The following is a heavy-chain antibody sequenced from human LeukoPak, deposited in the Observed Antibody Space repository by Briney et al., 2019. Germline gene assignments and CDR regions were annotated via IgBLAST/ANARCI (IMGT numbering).Heavy chain of an antibody. CDR1: GFTLSSYE. Sequence: PGGSLRLSCAASGFTLSSYEMNWVRQAPGKGREWVSAISGSGGSTYYADSVKGRFTISRDHSKNTLYLQMNSLRAEDTALYYCAKSAPGGMDVWGQGTTVTVSS. V-gene: IGHV3-23*01. D-gene: IGHD6-6*01. J-gene: IGHJ6*02. CDR2: ISGSGGST. CDR3: AKSAPGGMDV.